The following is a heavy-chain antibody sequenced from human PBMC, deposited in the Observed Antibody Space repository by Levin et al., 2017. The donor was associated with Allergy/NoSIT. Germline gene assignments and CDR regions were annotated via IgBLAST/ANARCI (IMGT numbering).Heavy chain of an antibody. CDR2: ITSSGRTT. CDR3: ARDKDDVWSGGGWFDS. V-gene: IGHV3-11*01. Sequence: GGSLRLSCAASGFTFSDYYISWIRQAPGKGLEWISYITSSGRTTYYADSVKGRFTISRDNTNNSVYLQMNSLRAEDTAVYYCARDKDDVWSGGGWFDSWGQGTLVTVSS. J-gene: IGHJ5*01. CDR1: GFTFSDYY. D-gene: IGHD3-3*01.